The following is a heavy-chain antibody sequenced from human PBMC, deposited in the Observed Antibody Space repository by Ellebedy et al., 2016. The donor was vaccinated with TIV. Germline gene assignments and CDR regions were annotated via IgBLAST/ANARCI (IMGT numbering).Heavy chain of an antibody. V-gene: IGHV4-59*01. CDR3: AGDSTPLQATAAPGFDP. J-gene: IGHJ5*02. D-gene: IGHD6-13*01. CDR2: IYYSGST. Sequence: MPSETLSLTCTVSGGSMNRFYWTWVRQTPGRGLEWIGNIYYSGSTSYNPSLKSRVTLLVDASKSQFSLKLSSVTAADTAVYYCAGDSTPLQATAAPGFDPWGQGTLVTVSS. CDR1: GGSMNRFY.